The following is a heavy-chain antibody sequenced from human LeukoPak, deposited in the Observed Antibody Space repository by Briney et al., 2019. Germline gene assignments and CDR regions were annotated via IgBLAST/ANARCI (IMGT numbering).Heavy chain of an antibody. D-gene: IGHD1-1*01. Sequence: SETLSLTCTVSGGSMSPFYWSWIRRSPGKGLEWIGSIYYSGGTNYNPSLKSRVTISVDTSKNQFSLELSSVSAADTDVYYCAVNSTKHTFDIWGQGTMVTVSS. CDR2: IYYSGGT. CDR1: GGSMSPFY. CDR3: AVNSTKHTFDI. V-gene: IGHV4-59*08. J-gene: IGHJ3*02.